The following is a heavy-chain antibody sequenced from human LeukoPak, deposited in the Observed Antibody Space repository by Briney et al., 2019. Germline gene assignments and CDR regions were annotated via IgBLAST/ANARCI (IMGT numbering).Heavy chain of an antibody. Sequence: PGGSLRLSCAASGFTFSSYGMHWVRQAPGKGLEWVAVISYDGSNKYYADSVKGRFTISRDNSKNTLYLQMNSLRAEDTAVYYCAKSPGSWKFDGWGQGTLVTVSS. CDR1: GFTFSSYG. V-gene: IGHV3-30*18. CDR2: ISYDGSNK. CDR3: AKSPGSWKFDG. D-gene: IGHD6-13*01. J-gene: IGHJ4*02.